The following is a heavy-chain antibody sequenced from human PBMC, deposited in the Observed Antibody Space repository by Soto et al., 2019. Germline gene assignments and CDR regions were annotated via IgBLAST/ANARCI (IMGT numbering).Heavy chain of an antibody. V-gene: IGHV3-23*01. CDR1: VFTFINYG. J-gene: IGHJ4*02. D-gene: IGHD5-18*01. CDR2: ISGSGGST. Sequence: GGSLRLSCAASVFTFINYGMHWVRQAPGKGLEWVSAISGSGGSTYYADSVKGRFTISRDNSKNTLYLQMNSLRAEDTAVYYCAKDPLEIQLWPKYYFDYWGQGTLVTVSS. CDR3: AKDPLEIQLWPKYYFDY.